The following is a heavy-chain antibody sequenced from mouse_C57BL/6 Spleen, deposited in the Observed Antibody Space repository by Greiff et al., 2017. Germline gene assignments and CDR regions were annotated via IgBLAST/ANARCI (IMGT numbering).Heavy chain of an antibody. Sequence: EVKLVESGGGLVQPGGSLSLSCAASGFTFTDYYMSWVRQPPGKALEWLGFIRNKANGYTSEYSVSVKGRFTISRDNSQSILYLQMNALRAEDSATYYCARPYYGSSTWYFDVWGTGTTVTVSS. CDR2: IRNKANGYTS. V-gene: IGHV7-3*01. D-gene: IGHD1-1*01. J-gene: IGHJ1*03. CDR3: ARPYYGSSTWYFDV. CDR1: GFTFTDYY.